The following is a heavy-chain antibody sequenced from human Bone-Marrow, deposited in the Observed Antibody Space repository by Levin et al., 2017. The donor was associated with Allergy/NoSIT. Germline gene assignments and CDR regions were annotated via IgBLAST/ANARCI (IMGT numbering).Heavy chain of an antibody. D-gene: IGHD3-3*01. Sequence: SCAASGFTFSNAWMSWVRQAPGKGLEWVCLLKSPPSFFPPDSSSPVKGRFTISRDDSKNTLYLQMNSLKTEDTAVYYCTTDYDFWSGYYREFDYWGQGTLVTVSS. CDR2: LKSPPSFFPP. CDR3: TTDYDFWSGYYREFDY. CDR1: GFTFSNAW. J-gene: IGHJ4*02. V-gene: IGHV3-15*01.